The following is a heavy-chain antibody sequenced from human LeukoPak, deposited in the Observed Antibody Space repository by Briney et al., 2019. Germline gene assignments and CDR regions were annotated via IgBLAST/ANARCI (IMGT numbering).Heavy chain of an antibody. Sequence: GGSLRLSCAASGFTFGGYSMTWVRQAPGKGLEWVANINLDGSDTFYVGFVKGRFTISRDNADNSLYLHMNSLRAEDTAAYYCGRVIAGAIDYWGQGTLVTVSS. CDR1: GFTFGGYS. V-gene: IGHV3-7*01. CDR3: GRVIAGAIDY. D-gene: IGHD6-13*01. CDR2: INLDGSDT. J-gene: IGHJ4*02.